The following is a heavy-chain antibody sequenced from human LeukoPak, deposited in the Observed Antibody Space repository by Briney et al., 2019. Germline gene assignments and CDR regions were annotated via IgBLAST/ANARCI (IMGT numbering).Heavy chain of an antibody. CDR1: GGSIINNY. J-gene: IGHJ4*02. Sequence: PSETRSLTCTVSGGSIINNYWSWIRQPPEKGLEWIGYVYYDGSTNYNPSLKSRVTMSVDTSKNQLSLKLTSVTAADTAMYYCARHPPATGRFDYWGQGTLVTVSS. CDR3: ARHPPATGRFDY. V-gene: IGHV4-59*01. D-gene: IGHD1-14*01. CDR2: VYYDGST.